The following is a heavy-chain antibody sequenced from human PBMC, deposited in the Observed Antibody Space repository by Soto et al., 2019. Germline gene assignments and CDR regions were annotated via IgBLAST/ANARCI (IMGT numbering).Heavy chain of an antibody. V-gene: IGHV3-23*01. CDR3: AKDPDEYYYDSSGYLTWFDP. Sequence: PGGSLRLSCAASGFTFSSYAMSWVRQAPGKGLEWVSAISGSGGSTYYADSVKGRFTISRDNSKNTLYLQMNSLRAEDTAVYYCAKDPDEYYYDSSGYLTWFDPCGQGPLVTVYS. CDR1: GFTFSSYA. D-gene: IGHD3-22*01. J-gene: IGHJ5*02. CDR2: ISGSGGST.